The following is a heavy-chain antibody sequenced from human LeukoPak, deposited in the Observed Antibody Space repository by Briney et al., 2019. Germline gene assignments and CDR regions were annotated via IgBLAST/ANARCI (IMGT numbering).Heavy chain of an antibody. V-gene: IGHV3-74*01. D-gene: IGHD1-26*01. Sequence: GSLRLSCAGSGFTFSNYWMHWIRQDPGKGLVWVSRIDGDGNNINYAGSVKGRFTISRDNAKNTLYLQMNSLRPENTAVYYCVSDSGSRSGGDYWGQGTLVTVSS. CDR1: GFTFSNYW. CDR3: VSDSGSRSGGDY. CDR2: IDGDGNNI. J-gene: IGHJ4*02.